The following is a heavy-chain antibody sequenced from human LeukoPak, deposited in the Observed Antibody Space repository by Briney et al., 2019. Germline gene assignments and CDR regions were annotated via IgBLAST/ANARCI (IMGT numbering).Heavy chain of an antibody. J-gene: IGHJ4*02. V-gene: IGHV3-66*01. CDR1: GFTVSSNY. CDR3: AREGTAVSTYLDY. D-gene: IGHD5/OR15-5a*01. Sequence: GGSLRLSCAASGFTVSSNYMSWVRQAPGKGLEWVSVIYSGGSTYYADSVKGRFTISRDNSKNTLYLQMNSLGAEDTAVYYCAREGTAVSTYLDYWGQGTLVTVSS. CDR2: IYSGGST.